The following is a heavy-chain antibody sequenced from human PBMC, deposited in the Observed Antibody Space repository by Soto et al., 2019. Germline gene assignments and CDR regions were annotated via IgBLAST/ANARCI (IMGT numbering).Heavy chain of an antibody. Sequence: QVQLQQWGAGLLKPSETLSLTCAVYGGSFSGFYWSWIRQPPGKGLEWIGEINHSGSPNYNPSLKSRVTISIDTSKNPVSLKLSSVTAADTAVYYCARGVGYGHNIEYFQHWGQGTLVTVSS. J-gene: IGHJ1*01. CDR1: GGSFSGFY. CDR3: ARGVGYGHNIEYFQH. D-gene: IGHD4-17*01. CDR2: INHSGSP. V-gene: IGHV4-34*01.